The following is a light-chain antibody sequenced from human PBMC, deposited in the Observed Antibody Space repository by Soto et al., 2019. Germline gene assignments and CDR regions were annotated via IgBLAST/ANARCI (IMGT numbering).Light chain of an antibody. CDR1: QSVRSSY. V-gene: IGKV3-20*01. J-gene: IGKJ2*01. Sequence: EIVLTQSPGTLSLSPGERATLSCRASQSVRSSYLAWYQQKPGQDPRLLIYGASSRATGIPDRFSCSGSGTDFTLTISRREPEDFAVYYCQQYGSSPYTFGQGTKLEIK. CDR3: QQYGSSPYT. CDR2: GAS.